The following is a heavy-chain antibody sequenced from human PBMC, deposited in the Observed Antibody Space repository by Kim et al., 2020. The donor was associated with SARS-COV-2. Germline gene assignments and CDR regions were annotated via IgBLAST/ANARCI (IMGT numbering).Heavy chain of an antibody. V-gene: IGHV3-74*01. CDR2: INNDRSRT. Sequence: GGSLRLSCAASGFTFSSSWMHWVRQAPGKGLEWVALINNDRSRTGYADSVKGRFTISRDNARNTLYLQMNSLRAEDTAVYYCGRDLLGASPSCGQGAVVTVSS. D-gene: IGHD3-10*01. J-gene: IGHJ3*01. CDR1: GFTFSSSW. CDR3: GRDLLGASPS.